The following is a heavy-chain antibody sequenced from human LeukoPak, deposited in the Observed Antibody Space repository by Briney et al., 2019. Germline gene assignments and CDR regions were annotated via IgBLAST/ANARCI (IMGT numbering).Heavy chain of an antibody. D-gene: IGHD2-8*02. CDR1: RASMISFF. V-gene: IGHV4-59*03. Sequence: PSETLSLTCTVSRASMISFFWSWIRQPPGKGLEWIGHIHYSETTKYNPSLTRPITLSIDPSKSQVSLRLSSVTAADTAMYYCAASGNSWWEGFFHDWGQGTLVSVSS. CDR2: IHYSETT. CDR3: AASGNSWWEGFFHD. J-gene: IGHJ1*01.